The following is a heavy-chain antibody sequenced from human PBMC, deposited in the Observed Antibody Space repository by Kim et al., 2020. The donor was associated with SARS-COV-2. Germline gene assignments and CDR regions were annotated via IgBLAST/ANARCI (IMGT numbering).Heavy chain of an antibody. CDR2: SGYT. V-gene: IGHV4-34*01. CDR3: ARGRGAADP. J-gene: IGHJ5*02. Sequence: SGYTNYNPSLKRRLTISLDTSKDQFSLRLTSVSAADTAVYFCARGRGAADPWGQGILVTVSS. D-gene: IGHD3-16*01.